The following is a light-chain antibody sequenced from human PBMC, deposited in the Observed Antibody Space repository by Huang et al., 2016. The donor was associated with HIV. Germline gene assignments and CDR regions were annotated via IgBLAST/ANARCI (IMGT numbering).Light chain of an antibody. CDR1: QSLVYSDGNTY. Sequence: VVMTQSPLSLPVTLGQPASISCRSSQSLVYSDGNTYLNWFQQRPGQSPRRLIYEVSNRDSGVPDRFSGSGSGTDFTLKISRVEAEDVGVYYCMQGTHWPPFTFGPGTKVDIK. V-gene: IGKV2-30*01. CDR3: MQGTHWPPFT. J-gene: IGKJ3*01. CDR2: EVS.